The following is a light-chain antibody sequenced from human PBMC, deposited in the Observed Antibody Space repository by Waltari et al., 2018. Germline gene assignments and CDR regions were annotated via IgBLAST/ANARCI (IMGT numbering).Light chain of an antibody. V-gene: IGLV3-19*01. CDR3: HSRDASGVAGS. J-gene: IGLJ2*01. CDR2: DKN. Sequence: SSELTQDPAVSVAMGQTVRITCQGDSLSSYYASWYQQRPGQAPIIVIYDKNNRPSGVPDRFSGSSSHNTGSLTITGAQAEDEASYYCHSRDASGVAGSFGGGTKLTVL. CDR1: SLSSYY.